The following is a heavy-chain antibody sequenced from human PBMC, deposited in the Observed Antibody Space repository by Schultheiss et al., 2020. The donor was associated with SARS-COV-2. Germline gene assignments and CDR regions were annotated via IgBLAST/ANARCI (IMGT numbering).Heavy chain of an antibody. D-gene: IGHD5-12*01. CDR2: ISGDGFGT. CDR1: GFTFSSYA. Sequence: GESLKISCAASGFTFSSYAMHWVRQAPGKGLEWVSAISGDGFGTYYADSVKGRFTISRDNSKNTLYLQMNSLRAEDTAVYYCARRDSGFDFPRYWGQGTLVTVSS. CDR3: ARRDSGFDFPRY. V-gene: IGHV3-23*01. J-gene: IGHJ4*02.